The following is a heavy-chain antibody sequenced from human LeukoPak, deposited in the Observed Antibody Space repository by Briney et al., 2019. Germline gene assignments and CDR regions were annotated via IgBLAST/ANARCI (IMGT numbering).Heavy chain of an antibody. Sequence: SETLSLTCTVSGGSISSGSYYWSWIRQPAGKGLEWIGRIYTSGSTNYNPSPKSRVTISVDTSKNQFSLKLSSVTAADTAVYYCARVPIITMVRGDSWFDPWGQGTLVTVSS. D-gene: IGHD3-10*01. CDR3: ARVPIITMVRGDSWFDP. J-gene: IGHJ5*02. CDR2: IYTSGST. V-gene: IGHV4-61*02. CDR1: GGSISSGSYY.